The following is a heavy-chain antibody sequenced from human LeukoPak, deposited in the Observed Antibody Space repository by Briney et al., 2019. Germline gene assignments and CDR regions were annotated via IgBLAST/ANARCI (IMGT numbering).Heavy chain of an antibody. CDR3: ARQRIPRSFDY. Sequence: SETLSLXCAVSGYSISSGYYWGWIRQPPGKGLEWIGSIYHSGSTYYNPSLKSRVTISVDTSKNQFSLKLSSVTAADTAVYYCARQRIPRSFDYWGQGTLVTVSS. CDR2: IYHSGST. V-gene: IGHV4-38-2*01. D-gene: IGHD2/OR15-2a*01. J-gene: IGHJ4*02. CDR1: GYSISSGYY.